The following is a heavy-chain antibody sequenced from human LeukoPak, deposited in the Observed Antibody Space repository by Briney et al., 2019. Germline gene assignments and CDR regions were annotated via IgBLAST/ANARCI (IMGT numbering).Heavy chain of an antibody. CDR3: ARFTGYCSSPSCYPNAFDI. Sequence: PSQTLSLTCTVSGGSISSGSSYWTWIRQPAGKGLEWIGRIYASGSTNYNPSLKSRVTISVDTSKNQFSLKLSSVTAADTAVYYCARFTGYCSSPSCYPNAFDIWGQGTMVTVSS. CDR1: GGSISSGSSY. CDR2: IYASGST. V-gene: IGHV4-61*02. D-gene: IGHD2-2*03. J-gene: IGHJ3*02.